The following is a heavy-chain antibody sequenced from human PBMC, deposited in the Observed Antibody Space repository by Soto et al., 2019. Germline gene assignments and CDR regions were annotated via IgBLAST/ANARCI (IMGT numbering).Heavy chain of an antibody. V-gene: IGHV3-23*01. CDR2: ISASGDTT. Sequence: GGSLRLSCAGSGWTFSSYAMNWVRQSPGKGLEWVSVISASGDTTYYADSVKGRFTISRDNSKSTLYLQMNGPRAEDTAVYSCATKSSGPGVDYWGQGTLVNVSS. J-gene: IGHJ4*02. CDR3: ATKSSGPGVDY. D-gene: IGHD3-10*01. CDR1: GWTFSSYA.